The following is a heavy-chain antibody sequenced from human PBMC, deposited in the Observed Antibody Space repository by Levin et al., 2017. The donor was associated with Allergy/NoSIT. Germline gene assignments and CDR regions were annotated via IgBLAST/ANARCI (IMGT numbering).Heavy chain of an antibody. V-gene: IGHV3-53*01. J-gene: IGHJ4*02. CDR3: ARGRAVGATAQDY. CDR2: IYTDGTT. CDR1: GFTVSSKF. D-gene: IGHD1-26*01. Sequence: GGSLRLSCAASGFTVSSKFMSWVRQAPGKGLEWVSVIYTDGTTYYADSVKGRFTISRDNSKNTLYLQMNSLRAEDTAVYYCARGRAVGATAQDYWGQGTLVTVSS.